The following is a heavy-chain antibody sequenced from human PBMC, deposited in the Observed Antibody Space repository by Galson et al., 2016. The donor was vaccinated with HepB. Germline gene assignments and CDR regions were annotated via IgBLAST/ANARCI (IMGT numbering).Heavy chain of an antibody. V-gene: IGHV3-23*01. CDR1: GFSISIYS. J-gene: IGHJ3*02. D-gene: IGHD6-19*01. CDR3: ANISLVGYNSGWGGSFDI. CDR2: IRGSGTGT. Sequence: SLRLSCAASGFSISIYSMNWVRQAPGKGLEWVSAIRGSGTGTSYTDSVQGRFTISRDNSKNKLYLQMNSLRAEDASVYYCANISLVGYNSGWGGSFDIWGRGTMVTVSS.